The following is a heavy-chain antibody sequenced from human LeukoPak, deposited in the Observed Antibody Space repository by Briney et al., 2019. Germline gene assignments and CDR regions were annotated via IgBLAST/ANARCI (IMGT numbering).Heavy chain of an antibody. CDR1: GYTFTSYG. CDR3: ARADIRAIASSGWYGFDY. Sequence: ASVKVSCRASGYTFTSYGISWVRQAPGQGLEWMGWISGYNGNTNYAQKFQGRVTMTKDTSTSTAHMELRSLRSDDTAVYYCARADIRAIASSGWYGFDYWGQGTLVTVSS. D-gene: IGHD6-19*01. J-gene: IGHJ4*02. CDR2: ISGYNGNT. V-gene: IGHV1-18*01.